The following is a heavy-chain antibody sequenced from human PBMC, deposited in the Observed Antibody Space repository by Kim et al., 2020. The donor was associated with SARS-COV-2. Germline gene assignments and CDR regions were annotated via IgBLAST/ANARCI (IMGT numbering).Heavy chain of an antibody. Sequence: ASVKVSCKVSGYTLTELSMHWVRQAPGKGLEWMGGFDPEDGETIYAQKFQGRVTMTEDTSTDTAYMELSSLRSEDTAVYYCATENYYDSKSGDAFDIWGQGTMVTVSS. CDR1: GYTLTELS. D-gene: IGHD3-22*01. V-gene: IGHV1-24*01. J-gene: IGHJ3*02. CDR2: FDPEDGET. CDR3: ATENYYDSKSGDAFDI.